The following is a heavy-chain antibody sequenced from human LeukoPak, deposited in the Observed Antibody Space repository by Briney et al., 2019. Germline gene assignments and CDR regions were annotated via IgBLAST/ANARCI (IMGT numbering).Heavy chain of an antibody. J-gene: IGHJ5*02. D-gene: IGHD1-26*01. Sequence: PGGSLRLSCAASGFTFSSYAMSWVRQAPGKGLEWVSAISGSGGSTYYADSVKGRFTISRDTSKNTLYLQMNSLRAEDTAVYYWAKGRYSGGYYNWFAPGGQGPLVTVSS. CDR2: ISGSGGST. V-gene: IGHV3-23*01. CDR1: GFTFSSYA. CDR3: AKGRYSGGYYNWFAP.